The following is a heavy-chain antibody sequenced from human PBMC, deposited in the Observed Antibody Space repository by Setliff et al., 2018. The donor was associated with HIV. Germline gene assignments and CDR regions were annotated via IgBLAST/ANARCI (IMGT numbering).Heavy chain of an antibody. V-gene: IGHV1-18*01. CDR3: ARGYCSSTSCYGIYYFDN. CDR2: ISAYNGNT. CDR1: GYTFTSYG. Sequence: ASVKVSCKASGYTFTSYGISWVRRAPGQGLEWMGWISAYNGNTNYAQKLQGRVTMTTDTSTSTAYMELRSLRSDDKAVYYCARGYCSSTSCYGIYYFDNWGQGTPVTVSS. J-gene: IGHJ4*02. D-gene: IGHD2-2*01.